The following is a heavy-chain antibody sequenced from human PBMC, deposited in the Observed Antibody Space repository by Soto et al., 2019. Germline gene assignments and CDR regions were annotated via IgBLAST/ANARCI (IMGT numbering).Heavy chain of an antibody. CDR2: IIPLFNVA. V-gene: IGHV1-69*01. CDR3: AASGSDVLGYDYKDPEGIDI. CDR1: GGTFSNFA. Sequence: QVQLVQSGPEVKKPGSSVKVSCEASGGTFSNFAVNWVRQAPGQGLEWVGGIIPLFNVAKYAQKFEGRVTIVADDSTSTAYKDLSSLRSDATAVYYCAASGSDVLGYDYKDPEGIDIWGQGTMVTVSS. J-gene: IGHJ3*02. D-gene: IGHD4-4*01.